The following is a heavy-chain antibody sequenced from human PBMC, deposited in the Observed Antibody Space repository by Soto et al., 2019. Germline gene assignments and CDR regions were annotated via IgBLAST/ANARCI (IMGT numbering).Heavy chain of an antibody. D-gene: IGHD2-15*01. CDR3: ARDVVNLPGYCSGGSCYPGGFDP. J-gene: IGHJ5*02. CDR2: INHSGST. V-gene: IGHV4-34*01. Sequence: PSETLSLTCAVYGGSFSGYYLSWIRQPPGKGLEWIGEINHSGSTNYNPSLKSRVTISVDTSKNQFSLKLSSVTAADTAVYYCARDVVNLPGYCSGGSCYPGGFDPWGQGTLVTVSS. CDR1: GGSFSGYY.